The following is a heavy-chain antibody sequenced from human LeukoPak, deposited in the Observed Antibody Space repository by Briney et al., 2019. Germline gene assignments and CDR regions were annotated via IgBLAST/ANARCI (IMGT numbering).Heavy chain of an antibody. D-gene: IGHD6-6*01. V-gene: IGHV4-59*01. Sequence: SETLSLTYTVSGGSISSYYWSWIRQPPGKGLEWIGYIYYSGSTNYNPSLKSRVTMSVDTSKNQFSLKLSSVTAADTAVYYCARVGEQLVRDYYYYMDVWGKGTTVTVSS. J-gene: IGHJ6*03. CDR3: ARVGEQLVRDYYYYMDV. CDR1: GGSISSYY. CDR2: IYYSGST.